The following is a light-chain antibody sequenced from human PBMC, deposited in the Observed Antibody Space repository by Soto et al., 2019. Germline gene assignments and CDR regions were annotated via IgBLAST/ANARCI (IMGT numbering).Light chain of an antibody. Sequence: EIVLTQSPGTLSSSPGEKATLSCRASQSVGDTFLSWYQQKPGLAPRLLIYGVSNRATGIPDRFSGSGSGTDFILTISRLEPEDFALYYCGQFVSSPPRTFGQGTKVDIK. J-gene: IGKJ1*01. V-gene: IGKV3-20*01. CDR2: GVS. CDR3: GQFVSSPPRT. CDR1: QSVGDTF.